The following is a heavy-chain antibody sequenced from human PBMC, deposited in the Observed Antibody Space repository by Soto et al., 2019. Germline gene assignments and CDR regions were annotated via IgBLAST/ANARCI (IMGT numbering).Heavy chain of an antibody. J-gene: IGHJ6*02. Sequence: PSETLSLTCAVYGGSFSGYYWSWIRQPPGKGLEWIGEINHSGSTNYNPSLKSRVTISVDTSKNQFSLKLSSVTAADTAVYYCARVVVVAATPNYYGMDVWGQGTTVTVSS. V-gene: IGHV4-34*01. CDR3: ARVVVVAATPNYYGMDV. CDR1: GGSFSGYY. CDR2: INHSGST. D-gene: IGHD2-15*01.